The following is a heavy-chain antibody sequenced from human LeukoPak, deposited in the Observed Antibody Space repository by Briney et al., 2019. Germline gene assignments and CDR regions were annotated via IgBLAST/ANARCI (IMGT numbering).Heavy chain of an antibody. J-gene: IGHJ6*03. Sequence: PGGSLRLSCAASGFTFSSYGMTWVRQAPGKGLEWVSYISSSSSTIYYADSVKGRFTISRDNSKNTLYLQMNSLRAEDTAVYYCARDYSSSLDDYYYYYYMDVWGKGTTVTVSS. D-gene: IGHD6-13*01. CDR2: ISSSSSTI. CDR3: ARDYSSSLDDYYYYYYMDV. CDR1: GFTFSSYG. V-gene: IGHV3-48*01.